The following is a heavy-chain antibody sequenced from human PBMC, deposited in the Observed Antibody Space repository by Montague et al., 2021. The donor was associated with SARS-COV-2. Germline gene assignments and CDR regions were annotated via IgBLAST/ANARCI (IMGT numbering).Heavy chain of an antibody. J-gene: IGHJ3*02. V-gene: IGHV3-23*01. CDR3: AKDHPVYDTSGYYHYGASNI. Sequence: SRRISWAASGFNFSSYAMSWVRQAPGKGLEWVSTVSGSTTNTFYADSVKGRFTISRDNSKNTLYLQMNSLRVEDSAVYYCAKDHPVYDTSGYYHYGASNIWGQGTMVTVSS. D-gene: IGHD3-22*01. CDR2: VSGSTTNT. CDR1: GFNFSSYA.